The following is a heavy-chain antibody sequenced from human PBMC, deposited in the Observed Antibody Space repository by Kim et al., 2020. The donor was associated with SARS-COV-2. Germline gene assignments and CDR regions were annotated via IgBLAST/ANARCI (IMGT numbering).Heavy chain of an antibody. J-gene: IGHJ3*02. Sequence: TNDAESVKGRLTISRDNTKNSLYLQMNGRRAEDTDVYYCVRENDWASDIWGQGTMVTVSS. D-gene: IGHD3-3*01. V-gene: IGHV3-11*06. CDR2: T. CDR3: VRENDWASDI.